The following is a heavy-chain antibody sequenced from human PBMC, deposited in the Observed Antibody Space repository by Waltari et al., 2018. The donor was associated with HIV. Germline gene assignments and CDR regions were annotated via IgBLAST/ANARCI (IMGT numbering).Heavy chain of an antibody. CDR1: GFTFSSYS. CDR2: MSSSSSYI. J-gene: IGHJ6*02. D-gene: IGHD4-17*01. V-gene: IGHV3-21*01. CDR3: ARVPGDYGSFYYYGMDV. Sequence: EVQLVESGGGLVKPGGSLRLSCAASGFTFSSYSMNWVRQAPGKGLEWVSSMSSSSSYIYYADSVKGRFTISRDNAKNSLYLQMNSLRAEDTAVYYCARVPGDYGSFYYYGMDVWGQGTTVTVSS.